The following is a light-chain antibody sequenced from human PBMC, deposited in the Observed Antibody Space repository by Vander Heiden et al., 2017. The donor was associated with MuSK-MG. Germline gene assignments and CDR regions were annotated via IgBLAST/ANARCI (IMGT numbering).Light chain of an antibody. CDR2: DVS. CDR1: SSDVGGYNY. J-gene: IGLJ2*01. V-gene: IGLV2-14*03. CDR3: SSHGSSTTHVL. Sequence: QSALTQPVSVSASPGQSITISCTGTSSDVGGYNYVSWYQQHPGKAPKLIIYDVSTRPSGVSNRFSGSKSGNTASLTISGLQTADEADYYCSSHGSSTTHVLFGGGTKLTVL.